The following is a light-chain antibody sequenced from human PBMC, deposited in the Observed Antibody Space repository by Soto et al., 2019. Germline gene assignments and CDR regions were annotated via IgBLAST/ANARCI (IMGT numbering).Light chain of an antibody. V-gene: IGKV3-15*01. CDR3: QQYNNWPPWT. J-gene: IGKJ1*01. Sequence: EIVMTQSPATLSVSPGERATLSCRASQSVSSNLAWYQQKPGQAPRLLIYGASTRATGIPARFSGSGSGTEFTLNIRSLQSEDFAVYYGQQYNNWPPWTFGRGPKVEIK. CDR1: QSVSSN. CDR2: GAS.